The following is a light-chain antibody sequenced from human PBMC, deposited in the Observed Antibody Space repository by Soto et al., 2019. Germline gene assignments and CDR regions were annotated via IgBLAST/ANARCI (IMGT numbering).Light chain of an antibody. CDR1: SSDVGGYNY. CDR3: SSYTSSSTLYV. Sequence: QSVVTRPASVSGSPGQSITISCTGTSSDVGGYNYVSWYQQHPARAPKLMIYDVSNRPSGVSNRFSGSKSGNTASLTISGLQAEDEADYYCSSYTSSSTLYVFGTGTKVTVL. V-gene: IGLV2-14*01. J-gene: IGLJ1*01. CDR2: DVS.